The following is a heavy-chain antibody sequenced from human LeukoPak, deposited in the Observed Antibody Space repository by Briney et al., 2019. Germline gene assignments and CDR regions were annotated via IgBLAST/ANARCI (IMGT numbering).Heavy chain of an antibody. V-gene: IGHV1-2*06. D-gene: IGHD3-10*01. J-gene: IGHJ4*02. Sequence: ASVKVSCKASGYIFTGYYMHWVRQAPGQGLEWMGRINPNSGGTNYAQKFQGRVTMTRDTSVSTAYMELSGLRSDDTAVYHCASGSSNFDFWGQGTLVTVSS. CDR2: INPNSGGT. CDR3: ASGSSNFDF. CDR1: GYIFTGYY.